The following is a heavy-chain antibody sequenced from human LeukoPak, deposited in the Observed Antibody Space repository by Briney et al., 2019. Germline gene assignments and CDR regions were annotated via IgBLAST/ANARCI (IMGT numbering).Heavy chain of an antibody. J-gene: IGHJ4*02. CDR1: GFTFSDYY. Sequence: PGGSLRLSCAASGFTFSDYYMTWIRQAPGRGLEWVSYISGSSSDTNYADSVKGRFTISRDNAKNSLSLQMNSLSADDTALYYCARYSFDGSDYLLDYWGQGTLVIVSS. D-gene: IGHD3-22*01. V-gene: IGHV3-11*03. CDR2: ISGSSSDT. CDR3: ARYSFDGSDYLLDY.